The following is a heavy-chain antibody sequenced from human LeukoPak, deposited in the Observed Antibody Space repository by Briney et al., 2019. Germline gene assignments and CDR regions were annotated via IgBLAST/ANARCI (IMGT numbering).Heavy chain of an antibody. CDR3: ARLSGTYSRGGDY. J-gene: IGHJ4*02. D-gene: IGHD1-26*01. Sequence: GGSLRLSCAASGFTFSDYHISWIRQAPGKGLEWVSHISGSGYAIYHADSVKGRFTISRDNAKKSLCLQMNNLRADDTAVYYCARLSGTYSRGGDYWGQGTLVTVSS. CDR1: GFTFSDYH. V-gene: IGHV3-11*01. CDR2: ISGSGYAI.